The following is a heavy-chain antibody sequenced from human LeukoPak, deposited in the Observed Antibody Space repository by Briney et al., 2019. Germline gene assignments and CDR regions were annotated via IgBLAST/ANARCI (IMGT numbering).Heavy chain of an antibody. D-gene: IGHD6-13*01. J-gene: IGHJ4*02. CDR1: GGSISSYY. V-gene: IGHV4-39*07. CDR3: ASPIFIAAAGNRASDPIDY. CDR2: IYYSGST. Sequence: SSETLSLTCTVSGGSISSYYWGWIRQPPGKGLEWIGSIYYSGSTYYNPSLKSRVTISVDTSKNQFSLKLSSVTAADTAVYYCASPIFIAAAGNRASDPIDYWGQGTLVTVSS.